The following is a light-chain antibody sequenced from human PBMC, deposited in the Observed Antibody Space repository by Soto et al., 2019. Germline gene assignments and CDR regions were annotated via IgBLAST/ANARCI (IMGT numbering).Light chain of an antibody. CDR3: ASWDDGLTGYV. V-gene: IGLV1-44*01. CDR1: NSNIGRNT. J-gene: IGLJ1*01. CDR2: RNN. Sequence: QSVLTQPPSASGTPGQRVTISCSGRNSNIGRNTVNWYQQLPGTAPKLLIYRNNQRPSGVPDRFSGSKSGTSASLAISGLQSDDESDYYCASWDDGLTGYVFGTGTKVTVL.